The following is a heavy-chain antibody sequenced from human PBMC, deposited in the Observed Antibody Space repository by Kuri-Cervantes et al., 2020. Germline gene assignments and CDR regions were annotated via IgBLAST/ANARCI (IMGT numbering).Heavy chain of an antibody. V-gene: IGHV2-5*02. CDR1: GFSLSTSGVG. CDR3: ARITYSGYGFRGYYYGMDV. Sequence: SGPTLVKPTQTLTLTCTFSGFSLSTSGVGVGWIRQPPGKALEWLALIYWDDDKRYSTSLKTRLTISKDTSKNQVVLTMTNMDPVDTATYYCARITYSGYGFRGYYYGMDVWGQGTTVTVSS. J-gene: IGHJ6*02. D-gene: IGHD5-12*01. CDR2: IYWDDDK.